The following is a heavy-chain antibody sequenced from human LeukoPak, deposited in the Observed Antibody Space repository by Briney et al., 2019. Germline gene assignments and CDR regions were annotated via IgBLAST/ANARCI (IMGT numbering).Heavy chain of an antibody. V-gene: IGHV1-69*13. J-gene: IGHJ4*02. Sequence: SVKVSCRASGGTFSSYAISWVRQAPGQGLEWMGGIIPIFGTANCAQKFQGRVTITADESTSTAYMELSSLRSEDTAVYYCARESYSSGWDPDYWGQGTLVTVSS. CDR3: ARESYSSGWDPDY. CDR1: GGTFSSYA. CDR2: IIPIFGTA. D-gene: IGHD6-19*01.